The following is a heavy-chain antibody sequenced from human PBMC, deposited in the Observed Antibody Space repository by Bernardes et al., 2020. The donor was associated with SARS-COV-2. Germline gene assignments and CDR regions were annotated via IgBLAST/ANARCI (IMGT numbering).Heavy chain of an antibody. CDR2: IFSGGTT. J-gene: IGHJ4*02. CDR1: GFTVSSNH. D-gene: IGHD5-18*01. CDR3: ARDRGLDGYSHFDF. V-gene: IGHV3-53*01. Sequence: GGSLRLSCAASGFTVSSNHMNWVRQAPGKGLEWFSVIFSGGTTNYADSVRGRFTSSRDGSKNTLYLLMNSRRAEDTAVYYCARDRGLDGYSHFDFWGQGPLVTISS.